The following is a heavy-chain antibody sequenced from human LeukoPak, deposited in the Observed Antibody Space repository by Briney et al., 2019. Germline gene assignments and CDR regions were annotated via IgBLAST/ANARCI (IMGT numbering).Heavy chain of an antibody. V-gene: IGHV1-46*01. CDR1: GYTFTSYY. CDR3: ARERPHRWLRFSYYFDY. CDR2: ISPSGGST. Sequence: GASVKVSCKASGYTFTSYYMHWVRQAPGQGLEWMGIISPSGGSTSYAQKFQGRVTMTRDMSTSTVYMELSSLRSEDTAVYYCARERPHRWLRFSYYFDYWGQGTLVTVSS. J-gene: IGHJ4*02. D-gene: IGHD5-12*01.